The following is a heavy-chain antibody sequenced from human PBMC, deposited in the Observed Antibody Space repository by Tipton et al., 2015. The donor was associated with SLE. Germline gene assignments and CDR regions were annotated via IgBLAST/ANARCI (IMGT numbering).Heavy chain of an antibody. CDR1: GFTFSSYS. Sequence: SLRLSCAASGFTFSSYSMNWVRQAPGKGLEWVSSISSSSSYIYYADSVKGRFTISRDNAKNSLYLQMNSLRAEDTAVYYCARSGFDDYNYAYWGLGTLVTVSS. J-gene: IGHJ4*02. V-gene: IGHV3-21*01. CDR3: ARSGFDDYNYAY. D-gene: IGHD5-24*01. CDR2: ISSSSSYI.